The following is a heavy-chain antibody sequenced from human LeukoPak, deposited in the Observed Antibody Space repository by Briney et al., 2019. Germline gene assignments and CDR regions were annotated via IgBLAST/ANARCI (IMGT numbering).Heavy chain of an antibody. CDR2: INPKNGAT. Sequence: ASVRVSCKASGYTFNDYFLHWVRQAPGQGLEWMGWINPKNGATNYVQKFQGSVTMTWDTSITTANMELNRLEADDMAIYYCARGYEYGWFDPWGQGTLVIVSS. V-gene: IGHV1-2*02. CDR1: GYTFNDYF. D-gene: IGHD4/OR15-4a*01. J-gene: IGHJ5*02. CDR3: ARGYEYGWFDP.